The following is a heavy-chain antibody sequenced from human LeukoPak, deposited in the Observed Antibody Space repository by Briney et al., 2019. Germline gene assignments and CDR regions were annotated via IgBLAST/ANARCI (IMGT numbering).Heavy chain of an antibody. CDR2: IYPGDSDT. J-gene: IGHJ4*02. Sequence: GSLKISCQGSGYRFASYWIAWVRHMPGKGLEWMGIIYPGDSDTRYSPSFQGQVTISADKSVSTAYLQWSRLRASDTAMYYCGKFDDSAYAIDYWGQGTLVTVSS. CDR1: GYRFASYW. V-gene: IGHV5-51*01. D-gene: IGHD5-12*01. CDR3: GKFDDSAYAIDY.